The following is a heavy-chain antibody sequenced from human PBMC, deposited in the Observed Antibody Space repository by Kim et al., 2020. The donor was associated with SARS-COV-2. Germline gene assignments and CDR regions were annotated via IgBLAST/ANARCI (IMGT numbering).Heavy chain of an antibody. J-gene: IGHJ4*02. CDR3: AKEGYEAYSSSIAPFDY. Sequence: GGSLRLSCAASGFTFDDYTMHWVRQAPGKGLEWVSLISWDGGSTYYADSVKGRFTISRDNSKNSLYLQMNSLRTEDTALYYCAKEGYEAYSSSIAPFDYWGQGTLVTVSS. D-gene: IGHD6-6*01. V-gene: IGHV3-43*01. CDR1: GFTFDDYT. CDR2: ISWDGGST.